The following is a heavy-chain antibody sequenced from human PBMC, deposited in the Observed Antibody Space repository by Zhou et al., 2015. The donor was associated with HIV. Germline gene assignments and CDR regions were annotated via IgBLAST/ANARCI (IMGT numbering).Heavy chain of an antibody. CDR2: IIPIFGTA. V-gene: IGHV1-69*06. CDR3: ARERGGGTRPDWRYFDL. J-gene: IGHJ2*01. CDR1: GGSFSTYG. D-gene: IGHD3-16*01. Sequence: QVQLVQSGAEVKKPGSSVKVSCKASGGSFSTYGITWVRQAPGQGLEWVGEIIPIFGTANAAQKFQGRVTITADRSTSTAYMELRSLTSEDTAVYYCARERGGGTRPDWRYFDLWGRGTLVTVSS.